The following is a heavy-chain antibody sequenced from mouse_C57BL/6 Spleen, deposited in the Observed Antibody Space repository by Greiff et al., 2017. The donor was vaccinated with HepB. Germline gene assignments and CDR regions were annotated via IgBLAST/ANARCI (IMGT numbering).Heavy chain of an antibody. CDR2: IDPENGDT. Sequence: VQLKQSGAELVRPGASVKLSCTASGFNIKDDYMHWVKQRPEQGLEWIGWIDPENGDTEYASKFQGKATITADTSSNTAYLQLSSLTSEDTAVYYCTTFGYYGSRRGWGQGTTLTVSS. CDR3: TTFGYYGSRRG. J-gene: IGHJ2*01. V-gene: IGHV14-4*01. D-gene: IGHD1-1*01. CDR1: GFNIKDDY.